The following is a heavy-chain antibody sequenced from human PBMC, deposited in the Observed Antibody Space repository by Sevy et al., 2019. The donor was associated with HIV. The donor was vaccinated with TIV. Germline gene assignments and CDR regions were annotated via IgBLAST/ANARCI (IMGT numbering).Heavy chain of an antibody. D-gene: IGHD3-10*01. CDR2: IKQDGSEK. V-gene: IGHV3-7*01. CDR3: AREGIVGTEFLDY. CDR1: GFTFSSYW. J-gene: IGHJ4*02. Sequence: GGSLRLSCAASGFTFSSYWMSWVRQAPGKGLEWVANIKQDGSEKYYVDSVKGRFTISRDNAKNSLYLQMNSLRAEDTAVYYCAREGIVGTEFLDYWGQGTLVTVSS.